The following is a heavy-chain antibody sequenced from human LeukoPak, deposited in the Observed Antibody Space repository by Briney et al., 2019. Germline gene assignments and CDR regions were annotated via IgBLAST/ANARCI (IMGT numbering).Heavy chain of an antibody. Sequence: GASVKVSCKASGYTFTSYGISWVRQGPGQGLEWVGWISAYKGNTNYAQKLQGRVTMTTDTSTSTSYMELRSLRSDDTAVYYCARDVGSAYCGGDCYSVYYYYGMDVWGQGTTVTVSS. J-gene: IGHJ6*02. D-gene: IGHD2-21*02. CDR2: ISAYKGNT. CDR3: ARDVGSAYCGGDCYSVYYYYGMDV. CDR1: GYTFTSYG. V-gene: IGHV1-18*01.